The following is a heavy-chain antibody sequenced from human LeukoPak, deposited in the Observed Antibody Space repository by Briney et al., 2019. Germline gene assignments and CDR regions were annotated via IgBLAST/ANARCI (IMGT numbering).Heavy chain of an antibody. J-gene: IGHJ3*01. V-gene: IGHV4-4*07. Sequence: SETLSLTCTVSGGSISSYYWSWIRQPAGKGLEWIGHMYTSGSTNYNPSLKSRVTISVDTSKNRSSLKLNSVTASDTAVYYCARELRYDNSDSGAFWGQGTVVTVSS. CDR3: ARELRYDNSDSGAF. CDR2: MYTSGST. CDR1: GGSISSYY. D-gene: IGHD3-22*01.